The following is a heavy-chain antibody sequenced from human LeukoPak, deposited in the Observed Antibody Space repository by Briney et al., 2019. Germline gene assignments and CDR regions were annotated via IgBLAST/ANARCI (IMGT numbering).Heavy chain of an antibody. CDR3: ARGDKGYLGFGELDY. CDR2: INPNSGGT. J-gene: IGHJ4*02. D-gene: IGHD3-10*01. Sequence: ASVKVSCKASGYTLTGYYMHWVRQAPGQGLEWMGRINPNSGGTNYAQKFQGRVTMTRDTSISTAYMELSRLRSDDTAVYYCARGDKGYLGFGELDYWGQGTLVTVSS. V-gene: IGHV1-2*06. CDR1: GYTLTGYY.